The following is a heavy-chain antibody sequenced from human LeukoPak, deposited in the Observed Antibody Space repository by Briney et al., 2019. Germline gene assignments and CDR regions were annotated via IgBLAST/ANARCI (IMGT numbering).Heavy chain of an antibody. V-gene: IGHV3-48*03. CDR2: ISSSGSTI. CDR3: AREGFDAFDI. J-gene: IGHJ3*02. CDR1: GVTFSSYE. Sequence: GGSLRLSCAASGVTFSSYEMNWGREAPGKGVEWVSYISSSGSTIYYADSVKGRFTISRDNANTSLYLQMNSLRAEDTAVYYCAREGFDAFDIWGQGTMVTVSS.